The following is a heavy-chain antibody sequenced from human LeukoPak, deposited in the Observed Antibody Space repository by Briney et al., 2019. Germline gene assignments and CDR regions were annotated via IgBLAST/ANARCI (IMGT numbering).Heavy chain of an antibody. D-gene: IGHD1-26*01. J-gene: IGHJ5*02. CDR3: ARGHSGSYR. CDR2: INHSRST. CDR1: GGSFSGYY. Sequence: EILCRTYADSGGSFSGYYFISLRQPPVNGLDWIGEINHSRSTNYNPSLKSRVTISVDTSKNQFSLKLSSVTAADTAVYYCARGHSGSYRWGQGTLVTVSS. V-gene: IGHV4-34*01.